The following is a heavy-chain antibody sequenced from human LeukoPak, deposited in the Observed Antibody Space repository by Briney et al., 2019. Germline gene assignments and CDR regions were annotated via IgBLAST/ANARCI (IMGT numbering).Heavy chain of an antibody. Sequence: GGSLRLSCAASGFTFSTYAMSWVRQAPGKGLEWVSGLSGSGSSAYYADSEKGRFTISRDNSKNTLYLQMNSLRPEDTAVYYCAKGLTNLGDDWGQGTLVTVSS. D-gene: IGHD3-9*01. CDR3: AKGLTNLGDD. CDR1: GFTFSTYA. V-gene: IGHV3-23*01. CDR2: LSGSGSSA. J-gene: IGHJ4*02.